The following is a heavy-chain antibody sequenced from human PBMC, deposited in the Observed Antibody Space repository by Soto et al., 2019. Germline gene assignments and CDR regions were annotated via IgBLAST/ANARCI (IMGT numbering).Heavy chain of an antibody. CDR3: ARAPPPAAAGTTFDY. D-gene: IGHD6-13*01. J-gene: IGHJ4*02. V-gene: IGHV4-34*01. CDR2: INHSGST. CDR1: GGSFSGYY. Sequence: QVQLQQWGAGLLKPSETLSLTCAVYGGSFSGYYWSWIRQPPGKGLEWIGEINHSGSTNYNPSLKSRVTISVDTSKNQFSLKLSSVTAADTAVYYCARAPPPAAAGTTFDYWGQGTLVTVSS.